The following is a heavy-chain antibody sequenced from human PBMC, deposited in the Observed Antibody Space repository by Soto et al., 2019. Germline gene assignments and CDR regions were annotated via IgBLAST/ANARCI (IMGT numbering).Heavy chain of an antibody. CDR3: ARAPWPDRTSGNGMDV. CDR2: ISYDGSNK. CDR1: GFTFSSYA. Sequence: LRLSCAASGFTFSSYAMHWVRQAPGKGLEWVAVISYDGSNKYYADSVKGRFTISRDNSKNTLYLQMNSLRAEDTAVYYCARAPWPDRTSGNGMDVWGQGNTVTVSS. V-gene: IGHV3-30-3*01. J-gene: IGHJ6*02.